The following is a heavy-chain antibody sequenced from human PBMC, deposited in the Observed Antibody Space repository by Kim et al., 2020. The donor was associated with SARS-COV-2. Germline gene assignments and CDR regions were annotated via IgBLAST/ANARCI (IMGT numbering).Heavy chain of an antibody. Sequence: YSPSLKSRVTRSTDMAEIQVSLRLTSVGAADTAVYYCARQIGVGQWSFDNWGQGTLVTVSS. V-gene: IGHV4-39*01. J-gene: IGHJ4*02. CDR3: ARQIGVGQWSFDN. D-gene: IGHD3-22*01.